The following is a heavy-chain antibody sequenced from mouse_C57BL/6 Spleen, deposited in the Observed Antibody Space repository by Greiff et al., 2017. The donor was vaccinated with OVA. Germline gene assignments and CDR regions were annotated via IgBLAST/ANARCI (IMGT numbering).Heavy chain of an antibody. J-gene: IGHJ3*01. Sequence: VQLQQPGAELVRPGSSVKLSCKASGYTFTSYWMHWVKQRPIQGLEWIGNIDPSDSETHYNQKFKDKATLTVDKSSSTAYMQLSSLTSEDSAVYYWARSGYDGYSWFAYWGQGTLVTVSA. V-gene: IGHV1-52*01. D-gene: IGHD2-3*01. CDR2: IDPSDSET. CDR3: ARSGYDGYSWFAY. CDR1: GYTFTSYW.